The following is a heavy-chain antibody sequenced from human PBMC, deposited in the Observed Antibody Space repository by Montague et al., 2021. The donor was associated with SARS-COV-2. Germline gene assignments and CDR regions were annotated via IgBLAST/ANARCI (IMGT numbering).Heavy chain of an antibody. CDR1: GFTFSSYA. CDR3: AKSRSSSWHDNWFDS. J-gene: IGHJ5*01. V-gene: IGHV3-23*01. Sequence: SLRLSCAASGFTFSSYAMSWVRPAPGKGLEWVSDISATGLITYYADSVKGRFTISRDSSKNTLNLHMNGLRVEDTAVYYCAKSRSSSWHDNWFDSWGQGTLVTVSS. CDR2: ISATGLIT. D-gene: IGHD6-13*01.